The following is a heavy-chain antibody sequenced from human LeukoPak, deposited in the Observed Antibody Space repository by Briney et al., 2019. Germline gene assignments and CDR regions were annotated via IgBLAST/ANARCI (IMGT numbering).Heavy chain of an antibody. D-gene: IGHD3-22*01. CDR2: INHSGST. Sequence: SETLSLTCAVYGGSFSGYYWSWIRQPPGKGLERIGEINHSGSTNYNPSLKSRVTISVDTSKNQFSLNLSSVTAADTAVYYCARGLTYYYDSSDYLSHWGQGTLVTVSS. CDR3: ARGLTYYYDSSDYLSH. V-gene: IGHV4-34*01. J-gene: IGHJ4*02. CDR1: GGSFSGYY.